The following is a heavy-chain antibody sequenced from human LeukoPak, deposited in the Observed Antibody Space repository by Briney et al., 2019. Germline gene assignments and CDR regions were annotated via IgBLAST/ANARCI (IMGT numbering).Heavy chain of an antibody. D-gene: IGHD3-3*01. CDR3: ARDEMGYYNFWSGYHGKDYYFDY. V-gene: IGHV1-18*01. CDR1: GYTFTSYG. J-gene: IGHJ4*02. Sequence: ASVKVSCKASGYTFTSYGISWVRQAPGQGLEWMGWISAYNGKTNYAQKLQGRVTMTTDTSTSTAYMELRSLRSDDPAVYYCARDEMGYYNFWSGYHGKDYYFDYWGQGTLVTVSS. CDR2: ISAYNGKT.